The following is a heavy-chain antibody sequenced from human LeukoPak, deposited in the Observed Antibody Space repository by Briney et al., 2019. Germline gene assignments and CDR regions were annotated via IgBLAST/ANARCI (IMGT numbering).Heavy chain of an antibody. J-gene: IGHJ6*02. V-gene: IGHV1-69*13. CDR3: ARDRSLGSSWYWDYYSGMDV. CDR2: IIPIFGTA. D-gene: IGHD6-13*01. CDR1: GGTFSSYA. Sequence: ASVKVSCKASGGTFSSYAISWVRQAPGQWLEWMGGIIPIFGTANYAQKFQGRVTITADESTSTAYMELSSLRSEDTAVYYCARDRSLGSSWYWDYYSGMDVWGQGTTVTVSS.